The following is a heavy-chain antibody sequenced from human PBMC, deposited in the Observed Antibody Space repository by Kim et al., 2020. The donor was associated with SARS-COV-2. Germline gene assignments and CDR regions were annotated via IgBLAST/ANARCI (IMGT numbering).Heavy chain of an antibody. D-gene: IGHD3-16*01. Sequence: GGSLRLSCSASGFTFSSYAMHWVRQAPGKGLEYVSAISSNGGSTYYADSVKGRFTISRDNSKNTLYLQMSSLRAEDTAVYYCVKDHLYVWGSYSQPFDYWGQGTLVTVSS. CDR3: VKDHLYVWGSYSQPFDY. CDR1: GFTFSSYA. CDR2: ISSNGGST. J-gene: IGHJ4*02. V-gene: IGHV3-64D*09.